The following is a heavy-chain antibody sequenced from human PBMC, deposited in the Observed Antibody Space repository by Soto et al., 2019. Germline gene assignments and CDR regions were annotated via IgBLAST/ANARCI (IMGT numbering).Heavy chain of an antibody. J-gene: IGHJ3*01. CDR2: MNPNNDNT. CDR3: ATTYYHDGSGYHYTFPLDV. V-gene: IGHV1-8*01. CDR1: GYTFSSSE. Sequence: SVKVSCKASGYTFSSSEINWVRQATGQGLEWMGWMNPNNDNTAYALKFRGRVTMTRSTSISTAYMELSSLRSEDTAVYYCATTYYHDGSGYHYTFPLDVWGQGTMVTVSS. D-gene: IGHD3-22*01.